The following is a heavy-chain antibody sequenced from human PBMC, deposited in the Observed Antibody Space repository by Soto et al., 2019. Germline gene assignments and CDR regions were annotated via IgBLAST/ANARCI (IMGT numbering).Heavy chain of an antibody. CDR1: GYTFTSYA. CDR3: ARKKYCSSTNCYHAGGYYDYYGMDA. D-gene: IGHD2-2*01. CDR2: INAGNGNT. V-gene: IGHV1-3*01. Sequence: ASVKVSCEASGYTFTSYAMHWVRQAPGQRLEWMGWINAGNGNTKYSQKFQGRVTITRDTSASTAYMELSSLRSEDTAVYYCARKKYCSSTNCYHAGGYYDYYGMDAWGQGTTVTVSS. J-gene: IGHJ6*02.